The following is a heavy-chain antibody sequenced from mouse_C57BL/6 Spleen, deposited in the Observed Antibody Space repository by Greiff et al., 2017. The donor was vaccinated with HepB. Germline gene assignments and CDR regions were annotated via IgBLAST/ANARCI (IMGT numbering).Heavy chain of an antibody. CDR2: IYPGSGSP. D-gene: IGHD1-1*01. V-gene: IGHV1-55*01. J-gene: IGHJ3*01. CDR3: SLLRWFAY. Sequence: VQLQQPGAELVKPGASVKMSCKASGYTFTSYWITWVKQRPGQGLEWIGDIYPGSGSPNYNEKFKSKATLTGDTSSSTAYMQLSSLTSEDSAVYYCSLLRWFAYWCQGTLVTVSA. CDR1: GYTFTSYW.